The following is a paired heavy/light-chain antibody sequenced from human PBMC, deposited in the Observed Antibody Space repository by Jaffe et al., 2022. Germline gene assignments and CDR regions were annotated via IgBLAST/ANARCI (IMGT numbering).Heavy chain of an antibody. CDR2: INNGGTSI. CDR3: TRLIHNVHGEGFRYFDF. D-gene: IGHD2-21*01. V-gene: IGHV3-21*06. CDR1: GFPFSNYT. J-gene: IGHJ4*02. Sequence: EVQLVESGGGLVKPGGSLRLSCEASGFPFSNYTMNWVRQAPGKGLEWVSYINNGGTSIYYADSVKGRFTISRDNTRNSVSLQMNTLRGEDTAVYYCTRLIHNVHGEGFRYFDFWGQGTLVTVSS.
Light chain of an antibody. Sequence: QSVLTQPPSVSAAPGQKVTLSCSGSISNIGNNYVSWYQHLPGTAPKLLIYDNNKRPSGIPDRFSGSKSGTSATLGITGLQTGDEANYYCGTWDGRLNGFVFGTGTKVTVL. CDR1: ISNIGNNY. CDR3: GTWDGRLNGFV. J-gene: IGLJ1*01. V-gene: IGLV1-51*01. CDR2: DNN.